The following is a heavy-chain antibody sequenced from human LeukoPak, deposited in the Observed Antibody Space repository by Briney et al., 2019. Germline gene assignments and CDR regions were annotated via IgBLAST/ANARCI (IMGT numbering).Heavy chain of an antibody. V-gene: IGHV3-21*01. CDR3: ARDLLGYSSYAVPV. Sequence: PGGSLRLSCAACGFTFSSYSMDWVRQAPGKGLEWVSSISSSSSYIYYADSVKGRFTISRDNAKNSLYLQMNSRRAEDTAVYYCARDLLGYSSYAVPVWGQGTLVTVSS. CDR2: ISSSSSYI. CDR1: GFTFSSYS. J-gene: IGHJ4*02. D-gene: IGHD4-11*01.